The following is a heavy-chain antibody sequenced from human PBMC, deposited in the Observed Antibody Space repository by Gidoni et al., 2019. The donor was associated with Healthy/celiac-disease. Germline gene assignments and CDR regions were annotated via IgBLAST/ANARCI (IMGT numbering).Heavy chain of an antibody. CDR3: ARDVSAVAGTGTFDY. D-gene: IGHD6-19*01. V-gene: IGHV1-18*04. Sequence: QVQLVQSGAEVTKPGASVKVSCKASGYTFTSYGISGVRQASGQGLEGMGWTSAYNGNTNYAQKLQGGVTMTTDTTTSTAYMELRSMRSDDAAVYYCARDVSAVAGTGTFDYWGQGTLVTVSS. J-gene: IGHJ4*02. CDR1: GYTFTSYG. CDR2: TSAYNGNT.